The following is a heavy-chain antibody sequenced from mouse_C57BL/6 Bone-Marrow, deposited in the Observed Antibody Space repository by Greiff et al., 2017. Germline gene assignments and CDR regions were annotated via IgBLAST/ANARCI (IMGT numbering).Heavy chain of an antibody. D-gene: IGHD2-1*01. V-gene: IGHV1-59*01. CDR1: GYTFTSYW. CDR3: DLLPDY. J-gene: IGHJ2*01. Sequence: QVQLQQPGAELVRPGTSVTLSCKASGYTFTSYWMHWVKQRPGQGLEWIGVIDPSDSYTNYNQKFKGKATLTVDTSSSTAYMQLSSLTSEDSAVYYCDLLPDYWGQGTTLTVSS. CDR2: IDPSDSYT.